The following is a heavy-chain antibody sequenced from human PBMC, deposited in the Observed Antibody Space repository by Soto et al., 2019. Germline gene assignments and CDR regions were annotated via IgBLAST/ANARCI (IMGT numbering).Heavy chain of an antibody. J-gene: IGHJ4*02. Sequence: QITLKESGPTLVNPTQTLTLTCTLSGVSVSTTGVGVAWIRQPPGKALECLALIYWNDDERYSPSLKSRLTISKDISKNQVVLTMANMDPVDAATYYCARRLWDSSGWHPFDSWGQGALVTVSS. CDR2: IYWNDDE. CDR3: ARRLWDSSGWHPFDS. CDR1: GVSVSTTGVG. D-gene: IGHD6-19*01. V-gene: IGHV2-5*01.